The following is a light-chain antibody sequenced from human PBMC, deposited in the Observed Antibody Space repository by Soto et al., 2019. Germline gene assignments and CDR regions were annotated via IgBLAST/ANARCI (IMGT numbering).Light chain of an antibody. V-gene: IGLV2-14*01. J-gene: IGLJ3*02. CDR1: GGDVGAYIY. CDR3: CSYTTSSTRV. CDR2: DVT. Sequence: QSVLTQPASVSGSPGQWITISSIGTGGDVGAYIYFSWYQQVPGKAPKLIISDVTNGPIGFSTRFAGSKSGYTASLTISGLQAEDEADYYCCSYTTSSTRVFGGGTKVTVL.